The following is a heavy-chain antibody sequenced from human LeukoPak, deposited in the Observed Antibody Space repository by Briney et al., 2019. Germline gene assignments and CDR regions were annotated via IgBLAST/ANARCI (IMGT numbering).Heavy chain of an antibody. CDR3: AKTIASLGSGARYFDP. D-gene: IGHD5/OR15-5a*01. Sequence: NLGESLKISCKASGYIFTNYWIAWVRQQPGKGLEWMGIMHPGESEINYSPSFEGQVTISADTSISTAYLEWYSLKASDSAIYYCAKTIASLGSGARYFDPWGQGTMITVSS. CDR1: GYIFTNYW. J-gene: IGHJ5*02. V-gene: IGHV5-51*01. CDR2: MHPGESEI.